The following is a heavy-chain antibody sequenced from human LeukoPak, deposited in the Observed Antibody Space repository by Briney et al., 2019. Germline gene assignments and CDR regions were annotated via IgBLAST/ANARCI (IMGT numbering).Heavy chain of an antibody. V-gene: IGHV3-23*01. Sequence: PGGSLRLSCAASGFTFSSYAMSWVRQAPGKGLEWVSAISGSGGSTYYADSVKGRFTISRDNAKNSLYLQMNSLRAEDTAVYYCARVVGASVRRNWFDPWGQGTLVTVSS. D-gene: IGHD1-26*01. CDR2: ISGSGGST. CDR3: ARVVGASVRRNWFDP. J-gene: IGHJ5*02. CDR1: GFTFSSYA.